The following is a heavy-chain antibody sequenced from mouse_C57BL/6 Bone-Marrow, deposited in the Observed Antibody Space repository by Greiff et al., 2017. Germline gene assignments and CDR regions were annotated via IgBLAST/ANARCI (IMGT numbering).Heavy chain of an antibody. V-gene: IGHV5-4*03. CDR1: GFTFSSYA. Sequence: DVKLVESGGGLVKPGGSLKLSCAASGFTFSSYAMSWVRQTPEKRLEWVATISDGGSYTYYPDNVQGRFTISRDNAKNNLYLQMSHLKSEDTAMYYCARGDAMDYWGQGTSVTVSS. CDR3: ARGDAMDY. J-gene: IGHJ4*01. CDR2: ISDGGSYT.